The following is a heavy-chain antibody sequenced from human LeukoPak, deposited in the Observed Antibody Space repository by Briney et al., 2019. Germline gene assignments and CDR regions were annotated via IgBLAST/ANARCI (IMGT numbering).Heavy chain of an antibody. Sequence: GGSLRLSCAASGFTFSTYWMTWVRQAPGKGLEWVANIKQDGSEKNYVDSVKGRFTISRDNAKNSLYLQMNILRAEDRAVYYCAKENPVGGTNYFDYWGQGTLVTVSS. V-gene: IGHV3-7*03. CDR2: IKQDGSEK. CDR1: GFTFSTYW. D-gene: IGHD1-26*01. J-gene: IGHJ4*02. CDR3: AKENPVGGTNYFDY.